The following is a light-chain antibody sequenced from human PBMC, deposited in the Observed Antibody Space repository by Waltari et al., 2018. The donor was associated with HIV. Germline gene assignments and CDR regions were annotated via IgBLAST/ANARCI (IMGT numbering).Light chain of an antibody. Sequence: AIRMSQSQSSFSASKGDIVNITCRANQSISNHLAWYQQKPGKAPRLLISGASTLQNEVPSRFSVSASVTDFTLTINCLQSDDFSTYYCQQYYSYPLTFGQGTRLDIK. CDR3: QQYYSYPLT. V-gene: IGKV1-8*01. J-gene: IGKJ5*01. CDR1: QSISNH. CDR2: GAS.